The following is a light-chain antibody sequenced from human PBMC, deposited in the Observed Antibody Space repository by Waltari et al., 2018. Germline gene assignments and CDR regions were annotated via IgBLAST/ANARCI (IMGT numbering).Light chain of an antibody. CDR2: WAS. Sequence: DIEMTQSPDSLAVSLGERATINCKSSQRVLYNSNNKNYLAWYQQKPGQPPKLLIYWASTRESGVPDRFSGSGSGTDFTLTVSSLQAEDVAVYYCQQYYTTPFTFGPGTKVDI. V-gene: IGKV4-1*01. CDR1: QRVLYNSNNKNY. J-gene: IGKJ3*01. CDR3: QQYYTTPFT.